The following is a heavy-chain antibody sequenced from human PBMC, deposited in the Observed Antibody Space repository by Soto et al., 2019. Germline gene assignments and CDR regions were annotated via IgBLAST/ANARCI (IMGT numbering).Heavy chain of an antibody. Sequence: QVQLQESGPGLVKPSQTLSLTCTVSGGSISSGGYYWSWIRQHPGKGLEWIGYIYYSGSTYYNPSLKSRVTLSVDPSKNQFSLKLSSVTAADTAVYYCAHYYDTTGDAFDIWGQGTMVTVSS. CDR2: IYYSGST. V-gene: IGHV4-31*03. J-gene: IGHJ3*02. CDR1: GGSISSGGYY. CDR3: AHYYDTTGDAFDI. D-gene: IGHD3-22*01.